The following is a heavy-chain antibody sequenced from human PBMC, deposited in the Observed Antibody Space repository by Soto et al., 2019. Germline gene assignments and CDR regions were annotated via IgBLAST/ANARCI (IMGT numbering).Heavy chain of an antibody. CDR3: AREAHYDFWSGEYYYYYGMDV. D-gene: IGHD3-3*01. V-gene: IGHV3-33*01. CDR2: IWYDGSNK. J-gene: IGHJ6*02. Sequence: GGSLRLSCAASGFTFSSYGMHWVRQAPGKGLEWVAVIWYDGSNKYYADSVKGRFTISRDNSKNTLYLQMNSLRAEDTAVYYCAREAHYDFWSGEYYYYYGMDVWGQGTTVTVSS. CDR1: GFTFSSYG.